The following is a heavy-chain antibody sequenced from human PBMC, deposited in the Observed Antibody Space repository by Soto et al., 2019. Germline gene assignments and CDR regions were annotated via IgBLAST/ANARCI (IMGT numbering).Heavy chain of an antibody. D-gene: IGHD2-15*01. J-gene: IGHJ3*02. V-gene: IGHV1-18*01. CDR2: ISAYNGNT. Sequence: ASVKVSCKASGYTFTSYGISWVRQAPGQGLEWMGWISAYNGNTNYAQKLQGRVTMTADTSTSTAYMELRSLRSDDTAVYYCSRRWDCSGGSCYSEVWAFDIWGQGTMVTVSS. CDR3: SRRWDCSGGSCYSEVWAFDI. CDR1: GYTFTSYG.